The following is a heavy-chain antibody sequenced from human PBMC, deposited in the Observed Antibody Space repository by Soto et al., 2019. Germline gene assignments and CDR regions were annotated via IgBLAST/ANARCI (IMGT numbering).Heavy chain of an antibody. D-gene: IGHD1-7*01. CDR1: GDSINSYDYY. CDR3: ARETTPRYFDC. Sequence: PSETLSLTCTVSGDSINSYDYYWSWLRQYPGKGLEWLGYIHSSGSSYYNPSLKSRLTISLDTSKSQFSLNLNSLTAADTAIYFCARETTPRYFDCWGQGTLVTVSS. CDR2: IHSSGSS. V-gene: IGHV4-31*03. J-gene: IGHJ4*02.